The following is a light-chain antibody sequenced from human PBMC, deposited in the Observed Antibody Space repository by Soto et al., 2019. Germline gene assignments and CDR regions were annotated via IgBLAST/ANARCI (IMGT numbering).Light chain of an antibody. J-gene: IGKJ5*01. V-gene: IGKV1-12*01. Sequence: DIQMTQSPSSVAASVGDRVTITCRASQDISSWLAWYQQKPGKAPKLLIYSSSSLQSGVPSRFSGIGSGTEFTLTISSLQSEDVATYYCQQANRFPPTFGQGTRVEIK. CDR3: QQANRFPPT. CDR1: QDISSW. CDR2: SSS.